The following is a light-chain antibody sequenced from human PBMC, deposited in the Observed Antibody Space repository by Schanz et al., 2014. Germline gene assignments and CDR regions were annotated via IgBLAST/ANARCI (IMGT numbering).Light chain of an antibody. CDR2: GAS. CDR3: QQYNKWPPIT. V-gene: IGKV3D-15*01. J-gene: IGKJ5*01. Sequence: EIVLTQSPGTLSLSPGESATLSCRASQSVATRKLAWFQQRPGQAPSLVIYGASSRATGIPDRFSGSGSGTEFTLTISSLQSEDFAVYYCQQYNKWPPITFGQGTRLDIK. CDR1: QSVATRK.